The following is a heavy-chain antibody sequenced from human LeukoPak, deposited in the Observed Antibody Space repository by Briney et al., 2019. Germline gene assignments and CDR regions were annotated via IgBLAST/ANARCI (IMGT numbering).Heavy chain of an antibody. J-gene: IGHJ3*02. Sequence: GGSLTLSCPAYGFPLSIYGMHCVRQDPGRGREWVAFIPYDGSDKFYADCVKGRFTISRDNSKNTLYPQINSLRDEATAVYYCAKVSEPFWSGYTFPPVTHAFDIWGPGTIVTVSS. D-gene: IGHD3-3*01. CDR2: IPYDGSDK. CDR3: AKVSEPFWSGYTFPPVTHAFDI. CDR1: GFPLSIYG. V-gene: IGHV3-30*02.